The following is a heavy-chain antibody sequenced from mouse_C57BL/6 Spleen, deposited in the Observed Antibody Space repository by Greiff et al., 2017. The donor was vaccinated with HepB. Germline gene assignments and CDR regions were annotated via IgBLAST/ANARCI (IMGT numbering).Heavy chain of an antibody. J-gene: IGHJ3*01. D-gene: IGHD2-2*01. V-gene: IGHV1-69*01. CDR3: ARYRVTTTYSC. CDR2: IDPSDSYT. Sequence: QVQLQQPGAELVMPGASVKLSCKASGYTFPSYWMHWVKQRPGQGLEWIGEIDPSDSYTKYNQKFKGKSTLTVDKSSSTAYMQLSSLTSEDSAVYYCARYRVTTTYSCWGQGTLVTFAA. CDR1: GYTFPSYW.